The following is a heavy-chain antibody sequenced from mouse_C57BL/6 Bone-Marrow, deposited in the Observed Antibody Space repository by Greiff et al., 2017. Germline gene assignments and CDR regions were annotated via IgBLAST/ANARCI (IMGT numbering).Heavy chain of an antibody. CDR2: ISSGGSYT. J-gene: IGHJ1*03. D-gene: IGHD1-1*01. CDR1: GFTFSSYG. Sequence: DVQLVESGGDLVKPGGSLKLSCAASGFTFSSYGMSWVRQTPDKRLEWVATISSGGSYTYYPDSVKGRFTISRDNAKNTLYLQMSSLKSEDTAMYYCARQDYGSFYWYFDVWGTGTTVTVSS. CDR3: ARQDYGSFYWYFDV. V-gene: IGHV5-6*01.